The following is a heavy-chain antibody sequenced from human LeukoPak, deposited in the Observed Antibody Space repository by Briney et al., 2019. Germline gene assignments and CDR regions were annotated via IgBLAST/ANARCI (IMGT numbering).Heavy chain of an antibody. CDR3: AGEGAAGYYFDY. D-gene: IGHD6-13*01. V-gene: IGHV3-21*01. Sequence: GGSLRLSCAASGFSFSIYSMNWVRQAPGKGLEWVSSISSSSSYIYYADSVKGRFTISRDNAKNSLYLQMNSLRAEDTAVYYCAGEGAAGYYFDYWGQGTLVTVSS. CDR1: GFSFSIYS. CDR2: ISSSSSYI. J-gene: IGHJ4*02.